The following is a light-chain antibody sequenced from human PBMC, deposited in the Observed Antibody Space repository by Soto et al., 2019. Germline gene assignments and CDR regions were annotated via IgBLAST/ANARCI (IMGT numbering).Light chain of an antibody. J-gene: IGKJ4*01. CDR1: QSISSW. Sequence: DIQMTQSPSTLSASVGDRVTITCRSSQSISSWLRWYQQKPGKAPKLLIYDASSLESGVPSRFSGSGCGTELTLTISILQPDEFATYYCQQYNSYLTFGGGTKVEIK. CDR3: QQYNSYLT. CDR2: DAS. V-gene: IGKV1-5*01.